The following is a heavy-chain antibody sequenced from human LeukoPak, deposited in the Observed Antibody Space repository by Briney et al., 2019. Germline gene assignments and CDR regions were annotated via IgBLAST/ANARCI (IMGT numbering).Heavy chain of an antibody. CDR2: IYYSGST. CDR1: GGSISSYY. J-gene: IGHJ6*02. Sequence: SETLSLTCTASGGSISSYYWSWIRQPPGKGLEWIGYIYYSGSTNYNPSLKSRVTISVDTSKNQFSLKLSSVTAADTAVYYCARANSGPHYYYGMDVWGQGTTVTVSS. CDR3: ARANSGPHYYYGMDV. D-gene: IGHD1-7*01. V-gene: IGHV4-59*01.